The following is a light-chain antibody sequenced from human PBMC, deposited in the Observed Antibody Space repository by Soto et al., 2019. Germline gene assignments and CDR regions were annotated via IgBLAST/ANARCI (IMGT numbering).Light chain of an antibody. CDR2: AAS. CDR1: ESINRH. J-gene: IGKJ5*01. CDR3: QQSYTALSIT. Sequence: DIQMTQSPSSLSASVGDRVTITCRASESINRHLNWYQQQPGRAPKLLIYAASSLQNGVPSRFRGGGSGTDFTLIITNLQPEDLATYYCQQSYTALSITFGQGTRLEIK. V-gene: IGKV1-39*01.